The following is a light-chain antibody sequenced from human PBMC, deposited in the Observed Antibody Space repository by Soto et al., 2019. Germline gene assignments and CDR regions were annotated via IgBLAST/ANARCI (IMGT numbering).Light chain of an antibody. V-gene: IGKV3-15*01. Sequence: ETMMTQSPDTLSVSLGERATLSCRASQSLRSSLAWYQQKPGQAPRLLIYDASTRATGIPARFSGSGSGTDFTLTISGLQSEDFAFYCCQQYNNWPQTFGQGTKVEIK. CDR1: QSLRSS. J-gene: IGKJ1*01. CDR3: QQYNNWPQT. CDR2: DAS.